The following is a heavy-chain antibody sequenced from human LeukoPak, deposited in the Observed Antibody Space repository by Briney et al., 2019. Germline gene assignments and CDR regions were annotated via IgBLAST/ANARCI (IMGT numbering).Heavy chain of an antibody. V-gene: IGHV4-59*08. CDR3: AGGMGATTVDY. Sequence: SETLSLTCTVSGVSISSFYWSWIRQPPGKGLEWIGYIYYTGSVHYNPSLKSRVTISLDTPKNQFSLRLTSVTAADTAIYFCAGGMGATTVDYWGQGVLVTVSS. J-gene: IGHJ4*02. D-gene: IGHD1-26*01. CDR1: GVSISSFY. CDR2: IYYTGSV.